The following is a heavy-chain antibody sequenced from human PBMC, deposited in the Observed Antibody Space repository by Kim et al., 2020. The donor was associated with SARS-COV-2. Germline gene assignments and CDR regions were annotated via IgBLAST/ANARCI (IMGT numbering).Heavy chain of an antibody. CDR1: GGSISSYY. CDR2: IYYSGST. D-gene: IGHD5-12*01. J-gene: IGHJ4*02. V-gene: IGHV4-59*01. CDR3: ARGGEVYGGYSGTFDY. Sequence: SETLSLTCTVSGGSISSYYWSWIRQPPGKGLEWIGYIYYSGSTNYNPSLKSRVTISVDTSKNQFSLKLSSVTAADTAVYYCARGGEVYGGYSGTFDYWGQGTLVTVSS.